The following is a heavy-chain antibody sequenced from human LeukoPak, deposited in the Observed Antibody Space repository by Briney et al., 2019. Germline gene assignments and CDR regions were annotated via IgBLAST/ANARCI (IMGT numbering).Heavy chain of an antibody. D-gene: IGHD5-18*01. J-gene: IGHJ4*02. Sequence: SETLSLTCTVSGGSISSGDYYWSWIRQPPGKGLEWIGYIYYSGSTYYNPSLKSRVTISVDTSKNQFSLKLSSVTAADTAVYYCARRVYSSSAYDYWGQGTLVTVSS. CDR2: IYYSGST. V-gene: IGHV4-30-4*01. CDR3: ARRVYSSSAYDY. CDR1: GGSISSGDYY.